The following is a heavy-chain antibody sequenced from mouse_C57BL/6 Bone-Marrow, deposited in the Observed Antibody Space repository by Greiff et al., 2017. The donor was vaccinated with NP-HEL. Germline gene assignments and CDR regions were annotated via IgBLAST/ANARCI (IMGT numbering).Heavy chain of an antibody. CDR3: ARSSSYNYYGSSYDAMDY. D-gene: IGHD1-1*01. J-gene: IGHJ4*01. CDR1: GYTFTDYY. CDR2: IYPGSGNT. Sequence: QVQLQQSGAELVRPGASVKLSCKASGYTFTDYYINWVKQRPGQGLEWIARIYPGSGNTYYNEKFKGKATLTAEKSSSTAYMQLSSLTSEDSAVYFCARSSSYNYYGSSYDAMDYWGQGTSVTVSS. V-gene: IGHV1-76*01.